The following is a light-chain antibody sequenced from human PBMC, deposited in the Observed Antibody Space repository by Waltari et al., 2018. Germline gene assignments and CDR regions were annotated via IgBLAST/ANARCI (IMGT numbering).Light chain of an antibody. CDR1: ESVSSNY. Sequence: EIVLTQSPGTLSLSPGERATLSCRASESVSSNYLAWYQQKPGQAPRLLIYGASSRATGVPDRFSGSGSRTDFTLTINSLEPEDTAIYFCQQRSNWPPAITFGQGTRLQI. CDR2: GAS. CDR3: QQRSNWPPAIT. J-gene: IGKJ5*01. V-gene: IGKV3D-20*02.